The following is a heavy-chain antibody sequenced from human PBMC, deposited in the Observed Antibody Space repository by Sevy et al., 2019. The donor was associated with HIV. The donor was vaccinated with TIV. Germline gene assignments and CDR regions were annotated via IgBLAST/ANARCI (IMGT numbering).Heavy chain of an antibody. CDR3: ARSPPVVVVPGAPSWFDP. V-gene: IGHV4-34*01. CDR1: GGSFSGYY. CDR2: INHSGST. D-gene: IGHD2-2*01. Sequence: SETLSLTCAVHGGSFSGYYWSWIRQPPGKGLEWIGEINHSGSTNYNPSLKSRATISVDTSKKQFSLKLSSATAADTAVYYCARSPPVVVVPGAPSWFDPWGQGTMVTVSS. J-gene: IGHJ5*02.